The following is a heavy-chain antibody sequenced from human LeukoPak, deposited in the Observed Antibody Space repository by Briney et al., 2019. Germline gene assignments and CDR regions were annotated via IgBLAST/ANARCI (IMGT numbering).Heavy chain of an antibody. CDR1: GGSIRSGGYY. CDR3: ARDSTRDFDY. V-gene: IGHV4-39*07. CDR2: IYYSGST. J-gene: IGHJ4*02. Sequence: SETLSLTCTVSGGSIRSGGYYWGWIRQPPGKGLEWIGSIYYSGSTYYNPSLKSRVTISVDTSKNQFSLKLSSVTAADTAVYYCARDSTRDFDYWGQGTLVTVPS.